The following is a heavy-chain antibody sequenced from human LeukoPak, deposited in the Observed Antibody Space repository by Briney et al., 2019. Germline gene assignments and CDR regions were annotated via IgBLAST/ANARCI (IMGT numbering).Heavy chain of an antibody. J-gene: IGHJ3*02. Sequence: GGSLRLSCAASGFTFCNAWMSWVRQAPGKGLEWVGRIKCKTDGGTTDYAAPVKGRFTIPRDDSKNTLYLQMNSLKTEDTAVYYCTTGAPITMIDHAFDIWGQGTMVTVSS. CDR1: GFTFCNAW. V-gene: IGHV3-15*01. CDR2: IKCKTDGGTT. CDR3: TTGAPITMIDHAFDI. D-gene: IGHD3-22*01.